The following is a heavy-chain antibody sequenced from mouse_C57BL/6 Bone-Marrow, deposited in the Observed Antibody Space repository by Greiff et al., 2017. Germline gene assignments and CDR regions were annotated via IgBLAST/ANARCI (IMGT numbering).Heavy chain of an antibody. D-gene: IGHD1-1*01. CDR3: ARGLFYYGSPYYYAMDY. V-gene: IGHV1-76*01. CDR1: GYTFTDYY. CDR2: IYPGSGNT. Sequence: QVQLKQSGAELVRPGASVKLSCKASGYTFTDYYINWVKQRPGQGLEWIARIYPGSGNTYYNEKFKGKATLTAEKSSSTAYMQLSSLTSEDSAVYFCARGLFYYGSPYYYAMDYWGQGTSVTVSS. J-gene: IGHJ4*01.